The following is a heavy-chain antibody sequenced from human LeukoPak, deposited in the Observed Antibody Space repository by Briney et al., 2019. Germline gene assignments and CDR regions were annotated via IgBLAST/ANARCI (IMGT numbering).Heavy chain of an antibody. J-gene: IGHJ4*02. Sequence: ASVKVSCKASGGTFSSYAISWVRQAPGQGLEWMGGIIPIFGTANYAQKFQGRVTITADESTSTAYMELSSLRSEDTAVYYCARLAAPQSPNFDHWGQGTLVTVSS. V-gene: IGHV1-69*01. CDR1: GGTFSSYA. CDR3: ARLAAPQSPNFDH. CDR2: IIPIFGTA. D-gene: IGHD6-13*01.